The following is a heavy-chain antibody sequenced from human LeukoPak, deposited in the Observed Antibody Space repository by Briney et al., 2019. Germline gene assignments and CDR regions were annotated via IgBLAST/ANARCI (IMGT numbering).Heavy chain of an antibody. J-gene: IGHJ4*02. Sequence: PSETLSLTCAVSGYSISNGYYWGWIRQPPGRGLEWIGIIYHSGSPYYNPSLKNRVTISVDTSKNQFSLKLSSVTAADTAVYYRARDGDTYYYDNSGYYYEYWGQGTLVTVSS. D-gene: IGHD3-22*01. V-gene: IGHV4-38-2*02. CDR3: ARDGDTYYYDNSGYYYEY. CDR1: GYSISNGYY. CDR2: IYHSGSP.